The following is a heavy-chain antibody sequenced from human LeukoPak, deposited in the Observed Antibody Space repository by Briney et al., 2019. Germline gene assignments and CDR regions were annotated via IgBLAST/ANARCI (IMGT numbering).Heavy chain of an antibody. CDR1: GFTFSSYW. J-gene: IGHJ4*02. Sequence: GGSLRLSCAASGFTFSSYWTSWVRQAPGKGLEWVANIKQDGSEKYYVDSVKGRFTISRDNAKNSLYLQMNSLRAEDTAVYYCARDPHYWGQGTLVTVSS. CDR3: ARDPHY. V-gene: IGHV3-7*01. CDR2: IKQDGSEK.